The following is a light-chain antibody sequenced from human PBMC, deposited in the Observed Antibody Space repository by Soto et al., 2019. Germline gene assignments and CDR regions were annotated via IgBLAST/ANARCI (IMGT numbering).Light chain of an antibody. Sequence: IVMTQSPATLSVSPWERATLSCVASQSLSSNLAWYQQKPGQAPRLLTYGASTRATGIPARFSGSGSGTEFTLTISSLQSEDFAVYYCQQYDNWPWTFGQGTKVDIK. CDR3: QQYDNWPWT. J-gene: IGKJ1*01. CDR1: QSLSSN. CDR2: GAS. V-gene: IGKV3-15*01.